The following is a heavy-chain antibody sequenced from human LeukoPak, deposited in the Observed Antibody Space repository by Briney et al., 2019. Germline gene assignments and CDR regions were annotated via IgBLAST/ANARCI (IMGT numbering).Heavy chain of an antibody. Sequence: SLSLSCAAYGFTFDDYYMHWVRQAPGKGLEWVSGISCSRGSIGYADPVKGRFTISRDNAKTPLYLQLNRLRAEDMALYCCAKERGAGSYLDDAFDIWGQGTMVTVSS. CDR1: GFTFDDYY. D-gene: IGHD3-10*01. CDR2: ISCSRGSI. CDR3: AKERGAGSYLDDAFDI. J-gene: IGHJ3*02. V-gene: IGHV3-9*03.